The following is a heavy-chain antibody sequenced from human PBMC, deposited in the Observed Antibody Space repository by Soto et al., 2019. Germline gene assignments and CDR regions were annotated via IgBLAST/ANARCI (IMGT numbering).Heavy chain of an antibody. J-gene: IGHJ4*02. Sequence: SETLSLTCTVSGGSISSSSYYWGWIRQPPGKGLEWIGSIYYSGGTYYNPSFKRRVTISVDTSKNMFSLRLTCVTAADTAVYYCARLVTRDTAMVPYFDYWGQGTLVTVSS. D-gene: IGHD5-18*01. CDR1: GGSISSSSYY. CDR2: IYYSGGT. CDR3: ARLVTRDTAMVPYFDY. V-gene: IGHV4-39*01.